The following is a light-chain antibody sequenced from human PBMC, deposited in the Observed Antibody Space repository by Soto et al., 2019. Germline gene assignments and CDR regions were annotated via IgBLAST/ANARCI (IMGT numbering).Light chain of an antibody. J-gene: IGLJ2*01. CDR3: AAWDDSLNGEVV. CDR2: RNN. Sequence: QSVLTQPPSASGTPGQRVTISCSGSSSNIGSNYVYWYQQLPGTAPKLLIYRNNQRPSGVPDRFSGSKSDTSASLAISGLQSEDEGDYYCAAWDDSLNGEVVFGGGTKLTVL. V-gene: IGLV1-47*01. CDR1: SSNIGSNY.